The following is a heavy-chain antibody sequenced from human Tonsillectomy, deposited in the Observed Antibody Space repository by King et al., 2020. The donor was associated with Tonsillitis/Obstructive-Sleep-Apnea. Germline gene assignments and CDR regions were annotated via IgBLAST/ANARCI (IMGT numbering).Heavy chain of an antibody. CDR3: AVLPDGDFDY. J-gene: IGHJ4*02. V-gene: IGHV2-5*02. D-gene: IGHD5-24*01. Sequence: TLKESGPTLVKPTQTLTLTCTFSGFSLSSGGVAVGWIRQPPGKALEWLALIYWDDTKRYRPSLRSRLTITKDTSKNQVVLTVTNMDPVDTATYFCAVLPDGDFDYWGQGALVAVSS. CDR2: IYWDDTK. CDR1: GFSLSSGGVA.